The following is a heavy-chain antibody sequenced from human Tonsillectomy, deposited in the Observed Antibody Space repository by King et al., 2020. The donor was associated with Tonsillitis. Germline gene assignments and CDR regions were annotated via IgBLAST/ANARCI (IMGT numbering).Heavy chain of an antibody. D-gene: IGHD6-13*01. V-gene: IGHV3-7*03. CDR2: IKQDGSEK. Sequence: VQLVESGGGLVQPGGSLRLSGAAPGFTLSSYWMTWVRQPPGKGLEGVANIKQDGSEKFYVDSVKGRFTISRDNAKNSLYLQMNSLRAEDTAVYFCARESVAAAGAFDIWGQGTMVTVSS. CDR3: ARESVAAAGAFDI. J-gene: IGHJ3*02. CDR1: GFTLSSYW.